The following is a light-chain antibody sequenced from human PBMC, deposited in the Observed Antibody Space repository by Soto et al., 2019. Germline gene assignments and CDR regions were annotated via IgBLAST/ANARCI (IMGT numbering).Light chain of an antibody. V-gene: IGLV2-14*01. CDR3: ISYTGSSTSYV. J-gene: IGLJ1*01. CDR2: EVT. Sequence: QSVLTQPASVSGSPGQSITISCSGTSSDVGSYNHVAWYQQFPGKTPNLIIYEVTYRPSGVSHRFSASKSGNTASLTISGLQAEDEADYYCISYTGSSTSYVFGTGTKVTVL. CDR1: SSDVGSYNH.